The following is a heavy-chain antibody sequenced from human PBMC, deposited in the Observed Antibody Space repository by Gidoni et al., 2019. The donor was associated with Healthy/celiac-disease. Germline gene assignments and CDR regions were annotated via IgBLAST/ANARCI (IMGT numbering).Heavy chain of an antibody. J-gene: IGHJ4*02. CDR2: INHRGST. CDR3: ASRKSYSSSWYAIDY. V-gene: IGHV4-34*01. D-gene: IGHD6-13*01. CDR1: GGSSSGYY. Sequence: QVQLQPWGAGLLNPSETRSLTCAVYGGSSSGYYCSWIRQPPGKGLEWIGEINHRGSTNYYPSLKSRVTISVDTSKNQFSLKLSSVTAADTAVYYCASRKSYSSSWYAIDYWGQGTLVTVCS.